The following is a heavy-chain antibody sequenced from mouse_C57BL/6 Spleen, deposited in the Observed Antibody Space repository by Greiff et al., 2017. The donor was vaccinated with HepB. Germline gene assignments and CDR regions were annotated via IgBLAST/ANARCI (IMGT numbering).Heavy chain of an antibody. CDR3: ARGLRGYFDY. V-gene: IGHV14-2*01. D-gene: IGHD1-1*01. CDR1: GFHINDYY. CDR2: IDPEDGDT. Sequence: EVQLVESGAELVKPGASVKLSCTASGFHINDYYMHWVKQRTEQGLEWIGRIDPEDGDTKYAPKFQGKATITADTSSNTAYLQLSSLTSEDTAVYYCARGLRGYFDYWGQGTTLTVSS. J-gene: IGHJ2*01.